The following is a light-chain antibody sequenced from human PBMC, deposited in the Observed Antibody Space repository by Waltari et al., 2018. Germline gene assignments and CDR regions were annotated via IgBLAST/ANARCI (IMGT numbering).Light chain of an antibody. V-gene: IGKV1-9*01. J-gene: IGKJ4*01. CDR1: QVISSD. CDR2: ASS. Sequence: IQLTQSPSSLSASVGDRVTITCRASQVISSDLAWYQQKPGKAPKLLISASSTLHSGVPPRFSGSGSGTDFTLTISSLQPEDFATYYCQQLYSYPITFGGGTKVEIK. CDR3: QQLYSYPIT.